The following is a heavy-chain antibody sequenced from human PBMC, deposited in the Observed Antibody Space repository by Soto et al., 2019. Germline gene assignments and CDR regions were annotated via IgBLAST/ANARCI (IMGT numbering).Heavy chain of an antibody. CDR2: IYNTGTT. Sequence: QVQLQESGPGLVRPSQTLSLTCSVSGGSISSGGHYWSWIRQHPGKGLEWIGYIYNTGTTYYNASLKSRITMSGDTSKNHFSLRLSSMTAADTAVYYCARGYDSTGLDYWGQGTLVTVSS. CDR1: GGSISSGGHY. V-gene: IGHV4-31*02. J-gene: IGHJ4*02. CDR3: ARGYDSTGLDY. D-gene: IGHD3-22*01.